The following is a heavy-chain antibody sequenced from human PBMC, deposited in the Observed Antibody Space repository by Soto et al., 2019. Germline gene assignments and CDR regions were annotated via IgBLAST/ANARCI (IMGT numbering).Heavy chain of an antibody. D-gene: IGHD2-2*01. V-gene: IGHV1-8*01. CDR1: GYSFTNYD. CDR2: MNPGNNQH. J-gene: IGHJ6*02. Sequence: ASVKVSCKASGYSFTNYDIHWVRQAAGLGLEWMGWMNPGNNQHVYTQKFRGRVTVSTDTSISTTYMELSRLRSEDTAVYYCARDRVEEGCISTSCDDHYDGMDFWGQGTTVPVSS. CDR3: ARDRVEEGCISTSCDDHYDGMDF.